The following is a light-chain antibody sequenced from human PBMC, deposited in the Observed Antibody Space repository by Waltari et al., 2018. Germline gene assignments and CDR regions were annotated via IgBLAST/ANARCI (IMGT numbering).Light chain of an antibody. CDR3: CSYAGRSTWV. Sequence: QSALTQPASVSGSPGQSVTVSCTGSSADVGGFHYVSWYQQHPGNVPKLMIYDVRQRPTGVSDRFSASRSGNTASLTISGLQPEDEADYYCCSYAGRSTWVCGTGTKLTVL. J-gene: IGLJ3*02. CDR2: DVR. CDR1: SADVGGFHY. V-gene: IGLV2-23*02.